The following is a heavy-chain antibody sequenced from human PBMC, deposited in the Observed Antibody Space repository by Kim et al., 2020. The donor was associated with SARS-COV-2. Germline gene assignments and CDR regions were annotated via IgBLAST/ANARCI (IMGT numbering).Heavy chain of an antibody. CDR2: IYTTGST. D-gene: IGHD2-15*01. V-gene: IGHV4-4*07. Sequence: SETLSLTCTVSGGSIAGYYWSWIRQPAGKGLEWIGRIYTTGSTDYNPFLKSRVTMSLETSKNQFSLKLTSVTAADTAIYYCARDHKTNIAYHEGMDNWGQGTLVTVSS. J-gene: IGHJ4*02. CDR1: GGSIAGYY. CDR3: ARDHKTNIAYHEGMDN.